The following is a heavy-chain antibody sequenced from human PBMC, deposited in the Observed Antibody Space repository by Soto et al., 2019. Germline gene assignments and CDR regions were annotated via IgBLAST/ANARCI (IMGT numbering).Heavy chain of an antibody. J-gene: IGHJ4*02. V-gene: IGHV1-69*13. CDR1: GGTFSSYA. CDR2: IIPIFGTA. D-gene: IGHD3-9*01. Sequence: SSVKISCKASGGTFSSYAISWVRQAPGQGLEWMGGIIPIFGTANYAQKFQGRVTITADESTSTAYMELSSLRSEDTAVYYCASGLRLVIGSGGDFEYWGEGTLVTVSS. CDR3: ASGLRLVIGSGGDFEY.